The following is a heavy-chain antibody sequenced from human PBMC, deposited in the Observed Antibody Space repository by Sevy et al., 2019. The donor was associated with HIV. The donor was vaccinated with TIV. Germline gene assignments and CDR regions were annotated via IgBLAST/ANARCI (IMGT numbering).Heavy chain of an antibody. CDR2: ISGSGGST. V-gene: IGHV3-23*01. Sequence: GGSLRRSCAASGFTFSSYAMSWVRQAPGKGLEWVSAISGSGGSTYYADSVKGRFTISRDNSKNTLYLQMNSLRAEDTAVYYCAKDLGATITTYYFDYWGQGTLVTVSS. CDR3: AKDLGATITTYYFDY. CDR1: GFTFSSYA. D-gene: IGHD5-12*01. J-gene: IGHJ4*02.